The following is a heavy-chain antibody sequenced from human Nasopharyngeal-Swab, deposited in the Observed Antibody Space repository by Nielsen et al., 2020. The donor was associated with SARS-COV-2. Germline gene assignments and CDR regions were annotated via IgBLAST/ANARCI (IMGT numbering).Heavy chain of an antibody. CDR2: IRSSTSYI. V-gene: IGHV3-21*01. Sequence: LKISCAASGFIFSTYTMNWVRPAPGKGLEWRSSIRSSTSYIYYADSVKGRFTISRDNAKNSLYLQMNSLRTEDTAVYYCATSGYSSGWIFWGQGTLVTVSS. J-gene: IGHJ4*02. CDR3: ATSGYSSGWIF. CDR1: GFIFSTYT. D-gene: IGHD6-19*01.